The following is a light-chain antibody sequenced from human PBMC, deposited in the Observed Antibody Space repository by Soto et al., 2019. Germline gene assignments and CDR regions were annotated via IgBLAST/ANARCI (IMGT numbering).Light chain of an antibody. Sequence: EIVLTQSPATLSLSPGDRATLSCRASQSVGGSLAWYQQKPGQAPRLVSYDTSKRATGIPARFSASGSGTDVTLTISGLEPEDFAVYYCQHRRDWPLSFGGGTKVEIK. CDR3: QHRRDWPLS. V-gene: IGKV3-11*01. CDR1: QSVGGS. J-gene: IGKJ4*01. CDR2: DTS.